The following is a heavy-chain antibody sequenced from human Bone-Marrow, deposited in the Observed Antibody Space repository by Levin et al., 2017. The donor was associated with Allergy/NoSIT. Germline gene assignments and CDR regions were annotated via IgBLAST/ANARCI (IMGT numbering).Heavy chain of an antibody. J-gene: IGHJ4*02. D-gene: IGHD3-10*01. CDR3: ARGRIYYGSGQDPQGVGPTFDS. CDR1: GFTFRHSY. Sequence: GESLKISCAASGFTFRHSYMSWIRQAPGKGLEWVCDISSSGNSKYYAGSVEGRFTVSRDNAKNSLYLQMDSLRLEDTAVYFCARGRIYYGSGQDPQGVGPTFDSWGRGNLVTVSS. V-gene: IGHV3-11*01. CDR2: ISSSGNSK.